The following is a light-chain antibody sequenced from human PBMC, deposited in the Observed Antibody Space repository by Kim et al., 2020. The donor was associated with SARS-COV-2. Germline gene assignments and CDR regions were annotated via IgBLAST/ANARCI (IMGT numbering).Light chain of an antibody. J-gene: IGLJ2*01. CDR3: QAWDSGTVV. CDR1: ELGDKY. V-gene: IGLV3-1*01. CDR2: QDN. Sequence: SYELTQPPSVSVSPGQTASITCSGDELGDKYACWYQQKPGQAPVLVIYQDNKRPPGIPARFSGSNSENTATLTISGTKAMDEADYYCQAWDSGTVVFGGGTKLTVL.